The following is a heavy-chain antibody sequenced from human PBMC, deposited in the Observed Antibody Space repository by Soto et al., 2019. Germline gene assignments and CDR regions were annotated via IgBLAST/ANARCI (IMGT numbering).Heavy chain of an antibody. Sequence: ASVKVSCKVSGYTLTELSMHWVRQAPGKGLEWMGGFDPEDGETIYAQKFQGRVTMTEDTSTDTAYMELSSLRSEDTAVYYCARHNRPYRSTIFGVVSPLDYWGQGTLVTVSA. J-gene: IGHJ4*02. CDR1: GYTLTELS. CDR2: FDPEDGET. D-gene: IGHD3-3*01. V-gene: IGHV1-24*01. CDR3: ARHNRPYRSTIFGVVSPLDY.